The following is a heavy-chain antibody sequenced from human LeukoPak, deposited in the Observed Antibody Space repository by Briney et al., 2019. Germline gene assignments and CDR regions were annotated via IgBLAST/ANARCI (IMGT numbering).Heavy chain of an antibody. V-gene: IGHV3-7*01. Sequence: GGSLRLSCAVFGFTFRNDWMSWVRQTPGKGLEWVAMIKQDGSGKNYVDSVRGRFTISRDDAKNSLYLQMNNLRVEDTAVYYCASLDTALLNSADWGQGALVTVSS. CDR1: GFTFRNDW. J-gene: IGHJ4*02. CDR2: IKQDGSGK. D-gene: IGHD5-18*01. CDR3: ASLDTALLNSAD.